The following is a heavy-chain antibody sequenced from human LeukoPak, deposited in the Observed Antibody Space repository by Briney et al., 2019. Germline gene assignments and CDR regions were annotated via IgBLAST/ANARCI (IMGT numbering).Heavy chain of an antibody. J-gene: IGHJ4*02. V-gene: IGHV3-21*01. CDR1: GFTFSSYE. Sequence: GGSLRLSRAASGFTFSSYEMDWVRQAPGKGLEWVSSISSSSSYIYYADSVKGRFTISRDNAKNSLYLQMNSLRAEDTAVYYCAGPAEVGATPFDYWGQGTLVTVSS. CDR2: ISSSSSYI. CDR3: AGPAEVGATPFDY. D-gene: IGHD1-26*01.